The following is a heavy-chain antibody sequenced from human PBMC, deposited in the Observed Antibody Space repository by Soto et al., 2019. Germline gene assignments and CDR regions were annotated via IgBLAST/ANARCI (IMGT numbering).Heavy chain of an antibody. D-gene: IGHD3-22*01. V-gene: IGHV4-61*01. Sequence: SETLSLTCTVSGGSVSSGSYYWSWIRQPPGKGLEWIGYIYYSGSTNYNPSLKSRVTISVDTSKNQFSLKLSSVTAADTAVYYCARVLRDYYDSSGYVYSDYWGQGTLVTAPQ. CDR2: IYYSGST. CDR3: ARVLRDYYDSSGYVYSDY. J-gene: IGHJ4*02. CDR1: GGSVSSGSYY.